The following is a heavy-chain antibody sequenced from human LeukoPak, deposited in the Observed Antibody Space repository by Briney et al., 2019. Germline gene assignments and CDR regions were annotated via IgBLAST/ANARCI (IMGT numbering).Heavy chain of an antibody. CDR3: ARVGGSGSPRRAMDV. J-gene: IGHJ6*02. CDR2: IYYSGST. V-gene: IGHV4-59*11. Sequence: SETLSLTCTVSGGSISSHYWSWIRQPPGKELEWIGYIYYSGSTNYNPSLTSRVTISIDTSKNQFSLNLSSVTAADTAVYYCARVGGSGSPRRAMDVWGQGTTVAVSS. CDR1: GGSISSHY. D-gene: IGHD3-10*01.